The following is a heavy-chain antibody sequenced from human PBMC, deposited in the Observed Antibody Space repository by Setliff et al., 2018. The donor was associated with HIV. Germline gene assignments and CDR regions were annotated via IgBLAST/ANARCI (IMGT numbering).Heavy chain of an antibody. V-gene: IGHV4-34*01. J-gene: IGHJ4*02. CDR2: INHRGST. Sequence: SETLSLTCAVYGGSFSDYYWTWIRQSPGKGLEWIGEINHRGSTNYNPSLKSRVTVSVDTSKNQFSLKLSSVTAADTAVYYCASANNFWSGYPPVWGQGTLVTVSS. D-gene: IGHD3-3*01. CDR1: GGSFSDYY. CDR3: ASANNFWSGYPPV.